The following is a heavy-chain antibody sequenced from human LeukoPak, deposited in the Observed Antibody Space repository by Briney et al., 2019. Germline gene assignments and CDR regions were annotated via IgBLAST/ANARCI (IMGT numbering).Heavy chain of an antibody. V-gene: IGHV3-15*01. CDR2: IKSNTVGGTT. Sequence: GGSLRLSCAASGFTFSDAWMSWVRQAPGKGLEWVGHIKSNTVGGTTDYAAPVKDKFTISRDDSKTTLYLQMNSLLTEVTALYYCATEYYASYNFWAQGALVTVSS. CDR1: GFTFSDAW. J-gene: IGHJ4*02. CDR3: ATEYYASYNF. D-gene: IGHD1-26*01.